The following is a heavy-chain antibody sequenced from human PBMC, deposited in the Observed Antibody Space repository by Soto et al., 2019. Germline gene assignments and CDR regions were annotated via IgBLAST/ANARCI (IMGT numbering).Heavy chain of an antibody. CDR1: GFTFDDYA. J-gene: IGHJ4*02. CDR3: AKDVIALAGTTNYFDY. CDR2: ISWNSYNI. Sequence: EVQLVESGGGLVQPGRSLRLSCAASGFTFDDYAMHWVRQAPGKGLEWVSGISWNSYNIDYADSVKGRFTISRDNAKNSLYLQMNSLRAEDTALYYCAKDVIALAGTTNYFDYWGQGTLVTVSS. V-gene: IGHV3-9*01. D-gene: IGHD6-19*01.